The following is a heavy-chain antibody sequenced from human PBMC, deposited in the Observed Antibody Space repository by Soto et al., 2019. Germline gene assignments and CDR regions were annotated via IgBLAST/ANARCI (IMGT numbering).Heavy chain of an antibody. D-gene: IGHD6-13*01. CDR1: GYTFTSQN. V-gene: IGHV1-8*01. J-gene: IGHJ5*01. CDR2: INPNRDKK. Sequence: ASVKVSCKASGYTFTSQNINWVRQATGQRLEWMGWINPNRDKKGFAQKFQARPTMTRNTAINTAYMVLSGLTSEDTSVYYCATGAADGKICDSWGQGTLVSVSS. CDR3: ATGAADGKICDS.